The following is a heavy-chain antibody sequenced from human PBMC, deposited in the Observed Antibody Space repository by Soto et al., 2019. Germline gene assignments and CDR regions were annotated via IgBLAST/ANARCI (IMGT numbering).Heavy chain of an antibody. J-gene: IGHJ6*04. D-gene: IGHD3-3*01. V-gene: IGHV3-74*01. CDR1: GFTFSSYW. Sequence: GGSLRLSCAASGFTFSSYWMHWVRQAPGKGLVWVSRINSDGSSTSYADSVKGRFTISRDNAKNTLYLQMNSLRAEDTAVYYCARGTASMYSAFWSGEYGTGPDTGMAVGGKGPRV. CDR3: ARGTASMYSAFWSGEYGTGPDTGMAV. CDR2: INSDGSST.